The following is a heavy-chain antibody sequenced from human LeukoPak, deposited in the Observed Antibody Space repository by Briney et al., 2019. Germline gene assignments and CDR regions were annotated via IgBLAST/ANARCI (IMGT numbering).Heavy chain of an antibody. CDR1: GFTFSNYW. CDR3: ARSHLAAADNWFDP. J-gene: IGHJ5*02. Sequence: PGGSLRLSCAASGFTFSNYWMNWVRQAPGKGLEWVSSISSSSSYIYYADSVKGRFTISRDNAKNSLYLQMNSLRAEDTAVYYCARSHLAAADNWFDPWGQGTLVTVSS. V-gene: IGHV3-21*01. D-gene: IGHD6-13*01. CDR2: ISSSSSYI.